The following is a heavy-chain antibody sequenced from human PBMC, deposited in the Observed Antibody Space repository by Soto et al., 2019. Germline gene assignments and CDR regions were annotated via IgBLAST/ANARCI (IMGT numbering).Heavy chain of an antibody. D-gene: IGHD1-26*01. CDR3: AKMVGPFDI. CDR1: GFTFSSYG. Sequence: QVQLVESGGGVVQPGRSLRLSCAASGFTFSSYGMHWVRQAPGKGLEWVAVISYDGSKKYYADSVKGRFTISRDNSKNTLYLQMNSLRAEDTAVYYCAKMVGPFDIWGQGTMVTVSS. CDR2: ISYDGSKK. J-gene: IGHJ3*02. V-gene: IGHV3-30*18.